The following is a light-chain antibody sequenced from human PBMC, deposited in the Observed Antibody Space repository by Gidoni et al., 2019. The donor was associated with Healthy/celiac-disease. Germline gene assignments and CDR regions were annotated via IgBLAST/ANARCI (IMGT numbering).Light chain of an antibody. CDR1: QDISNY. Sequence: DIQMTQSPSSLSASVGDRVTITCQASQDISNYLNWYQQKPGKAPKLLIYDASNLETGVPSRFSGSGSGTDFTFTISSLQPEDIATYYCQQYDNLVXXXQGTRLEIK. CDR2: DAS. CDR3: QQYDNLVX. V-gene: IGKV1-33*01. J-gene: IGKJ5*01.